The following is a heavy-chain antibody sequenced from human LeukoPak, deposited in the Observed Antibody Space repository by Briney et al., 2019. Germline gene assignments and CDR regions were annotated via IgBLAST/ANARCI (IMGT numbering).Heavy chain of an antibody. Sequence: RASVKVSCKASGYTFTSYGISWVRQAPGQGLEWMGWISAYNGNTNYAQKLQGRVTMTTDTSTSTAYMELRSLRSDDTAVYYCARVGGRYSYGYRYYFDYWGQGTLVTVSS. J-gene: IGHJ4*02. CDR1: GYTFTSYG. CDR2: ISAYNGNT. D-gene: IGHD5-18*01. CDR3: ARVGGRYSYGYRYYFDY. V-gene: IGHV1-18*01.